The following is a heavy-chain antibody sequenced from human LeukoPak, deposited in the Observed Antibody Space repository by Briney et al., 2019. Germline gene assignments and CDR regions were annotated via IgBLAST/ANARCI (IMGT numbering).Heavy chain of an antibody. CDR1: GGSISSSSYY. CDR2: IYYSGST. Sequence: SETLSLTCTVSGGSISSSSYYWGWIRQPPGKGLEWIGTIYYSGSTYYNPSLKSRVTISVDTSKNQFSLKLSSVTAADTGAYFWARRVTIVGANWFFDYWGQGTLVTVSS. CDR3: ARRVTIVGANWFFDY. J-gene: IGHJ4*02. V-gene: IGHV4-39*01. D-gene: IGHD1-26*01.